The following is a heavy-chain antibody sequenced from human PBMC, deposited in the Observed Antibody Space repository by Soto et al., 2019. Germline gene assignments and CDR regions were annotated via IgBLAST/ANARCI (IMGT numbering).Heavy chain of an antibody. Sequence: EVRLVESGGGLVQPGRSLRLSCAASGFTFDDSAMHWVRQPPGKGLEWVSGISWNSGTIGYADSGRGRFTISRDNAKNSLYLQMNSLRAEDTALYYCAKEKLTTVTNGGFDYWGQGTLVTVSS. CDR2: ISWNSGTI. CDR3: AKEKLTTVTNGGFDY. CDR1: GFTFDDSA. J-gene: IGHJ4*02. D-gene: IGHD4-17*01. V-gene: IGHV3-9*01.